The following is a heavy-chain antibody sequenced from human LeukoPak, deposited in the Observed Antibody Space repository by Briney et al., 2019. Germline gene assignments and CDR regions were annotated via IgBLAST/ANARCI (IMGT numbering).Heavy chain of an antibody. CDR3: ARHRALSWIAAPGYAFDI. V-gene: IGHV4-39*01. Sequence: SETLSLTCTVSGGSISSSSYYWGWIRQPPGKGLEWIGSIYYSGSTYYNPSLKSRVTISVDTSKNQFSLKLSSVTAADTAVYYCARHRALSWIAAPGYAFDIWGQGTMVTVSS. D-gene: IGHD6-13*01. J-gene: IGHJ3*02. CDR1: GGSISSSSYY. CDR2: IYYSGST.